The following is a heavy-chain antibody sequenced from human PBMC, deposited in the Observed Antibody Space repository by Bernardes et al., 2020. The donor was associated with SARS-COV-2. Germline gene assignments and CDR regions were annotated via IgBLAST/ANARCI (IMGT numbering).Heavy chain of an antibody. CDR1: GFTFDDYA. V-gene: IGHV3-9*01. J-gene: IGHJ6*02. CDR3: AKDIDKYYDFWSGYSDYYYYGMDV. CDR2: ISWNSGSI. D-gene: IGHD3-3*01. Sequence: GGSLRLSCAASGFTFDDYAMHWVRQAPGKGLEWVSGISWNSGSIGYADSVKGRFTISRDNAKNSLYLQMNSLRAEDTALYYCAKDIDKYYDFWSGYSDYYYYGMDVWGQGTTVTVSS.